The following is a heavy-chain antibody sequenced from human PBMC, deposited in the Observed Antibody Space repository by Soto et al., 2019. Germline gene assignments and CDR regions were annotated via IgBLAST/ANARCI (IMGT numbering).Heavy chain of an antibody. CDR2: IYHSGST. D-gene: IGHD3-10*01. Sequence: QVQLQESGPGLVKPSGTLYLSCVVCGGSISSSNWWSWVRQSPGKGLEWIGEIYHSGSTSYNPSLKSRLSMSVDKSKNQFSLKLNSVTAADTAVYYCARAESTMADYWGQVTLVTVSS. J-gene: IGHJ4*02. CDR1: GGSISSSNW. V-gene: IGHV4-4*02. CDR3: ARAESTMADY.